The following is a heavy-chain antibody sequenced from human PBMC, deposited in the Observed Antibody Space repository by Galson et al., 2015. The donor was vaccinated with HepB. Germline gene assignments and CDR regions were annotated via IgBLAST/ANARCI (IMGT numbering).Heavy chain of an antibody. J-gene: IGHJ4*02. CDR2: ITWNGYNV. D-gene: IGHD3-22*01. V-gene: IGHV3-9*01. CDR3: AKEAFDSSGRYFEYFDS. CDR1: GFTFDDYA. Sequence: SLRLSCAASGFTFDDYAMHWVRQTPGRGLEWVSYITWNGYNVGYADSVKGRFAVSRDNPKNSVYLQMDSLRLEDTAFYYCAKEAFDSSGRYFEYFDSWGQGALVTVSS.